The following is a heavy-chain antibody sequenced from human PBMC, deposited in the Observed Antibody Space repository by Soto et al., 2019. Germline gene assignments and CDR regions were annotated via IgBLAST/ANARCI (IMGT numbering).Heavy chain of an antibody. D-gene: IGHD5-18*01. CDR1: GASVSRGTYY. J-gene: IGHJ5*02. CDR2: SYYTGST. V-gene: IGHV4-61*03. CDR3: ARGAGFSYASTWFDI. Sequence: TSETLSLTCTVFGASVSRGTYYWSWIRQAPGKGLEWVGHSYYTGSTNYNPSLNNRVTIAVDTSKNHFSLQLTSVTAADTAVYYCARGAGFSYASTWFDIWGQGNLVT.